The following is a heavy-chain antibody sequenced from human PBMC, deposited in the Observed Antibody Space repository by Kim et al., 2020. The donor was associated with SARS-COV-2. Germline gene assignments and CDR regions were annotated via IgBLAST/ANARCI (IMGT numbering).Heavy chain of an antibody. CDR3: AAVYDSSGTLDY. D-gene: IGHD3-22*01. Sequence: YAQKFQERVTITRDMSTSTAYMELSSLRSEDRAVYYCAAVYDSSGTLDYWGQGTLVTVSS. V-gene: IGHV1-58*01. J-gene: IGHJ4*02.